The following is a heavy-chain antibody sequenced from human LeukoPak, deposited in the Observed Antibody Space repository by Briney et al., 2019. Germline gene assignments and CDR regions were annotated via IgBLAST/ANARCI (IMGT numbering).Heavy chain of an antibody. D-gene: IGHD2-15*01. CDR3: ARDRVGYCSGGSCYYDAFDI. J-gene: IGHJ3*02. Sequence: GGSLRLSCAASGFTFSSYAMHWVRQAPGKGLEWVAVISYDGSNKYYADSVKGRFTISRDNSKNTLYLQMNSLGAEDTAVYYCARDRVGYCSGGSCYYDAFDIWGQGTMVTVSS. CDR2: ISYDGSNK. V-gene: IGHV3-30-3*01. CDR1: GFTFSSYA.